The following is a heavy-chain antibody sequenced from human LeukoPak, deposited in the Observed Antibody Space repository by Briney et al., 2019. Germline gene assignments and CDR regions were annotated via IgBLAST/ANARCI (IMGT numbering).Heavy chain of an antibody. Sequence: NPSESLSLTCTVTGSSISSGNNYWSWIRQPPGKGLDWIGYIYYSGNTNYNPSLKSRLIMSLDTSKNHFSLKLNSVTAADTAVYYCARHKDSGDYPLDYWGQGILVSVSS. J-gene: IGHJ4*02. CDR2: IYYSGNT. CDR1: GSSISSGNNY. CDR3: ARHKDSGDYPLDY. V-gene: IGHV4-61*01. D-gene: IGHD4-17*01.